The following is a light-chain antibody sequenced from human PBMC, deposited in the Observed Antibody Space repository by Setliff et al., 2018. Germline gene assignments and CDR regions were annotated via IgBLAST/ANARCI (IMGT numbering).Light chain of an antibody. V-gene: IGLV2-14*03. CDR2: AVS. CDR1: GRDVGSYDL. J-gene: IGLJ1*01. CDR3: NAYTSGSTYV. Sequence: ALTQPASVSGSPGQSITISCSGTGRDVGSYDLVSWYQQHPGKAPKLIIYAVSDRPSGVSNRFSGSKSGNTASLTISGLQTEDEADYYCNAYTSGSTYVFGTGTKVTVL.